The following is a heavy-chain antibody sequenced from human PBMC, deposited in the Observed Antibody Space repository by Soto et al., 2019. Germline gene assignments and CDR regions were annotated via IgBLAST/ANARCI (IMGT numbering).Heavy chain of an antibody. Sequence: ETLSLTCTVSGGSISSYYWSWIRQPPGKGLEWIGYIYYSGSTNYNPSLKSRVTISVDTSKNQFSLKLSSVTAADTAVYYCARGLEYYFAYWGQGTLVTVSS. J-gene: IGHJ4*02. CDR1: GGSISSYY. V-gene: IGHV4-59*01. CDR2: IYYSGST. CDR3: ARGLEYYFAY.